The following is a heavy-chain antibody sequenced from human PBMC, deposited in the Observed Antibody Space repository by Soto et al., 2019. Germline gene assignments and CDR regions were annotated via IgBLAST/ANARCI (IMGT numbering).Heavy chain of an antibody. CDR3: ARAPDR. Sequence: TLTLTCAVSGHSISSGGYSWRWIRQPXXXXXXXIXXXAHXXRHXXXXXXXSXXPIXXXRSTKQFSLKLSSVTAADTAVYYCARAPDRWGQGTLVTVPS. V-gene: IGHV4-30-2*01. CDR2: XAHXXRH. J-gene: IGHJ5*02. CDR1: GHSISSGGYS.